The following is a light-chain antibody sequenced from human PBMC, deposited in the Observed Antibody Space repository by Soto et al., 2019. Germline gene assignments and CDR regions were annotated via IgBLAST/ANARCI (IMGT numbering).Light chain of an antibody. V-gene: IGKV3-15*01. J-gene: IGKJ1*01. Sequence: TQSPGTLSLSPGERATLSCRASQSVSSNLAWFQQKPGQTPRLLFNGASTRATGIPARFSGSGSGTEFILTISSLQSEDFAVYYCQQYDIWPPTFGQGTKVDNK. CDR1: QSVSSN. CDR3: QQYDIWPPT. CDR2: GAS.